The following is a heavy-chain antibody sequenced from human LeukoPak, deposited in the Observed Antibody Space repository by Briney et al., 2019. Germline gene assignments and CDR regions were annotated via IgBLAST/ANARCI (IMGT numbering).Heavy chain of an antibody. CDR3: ARGVLPAASSFAY. Sequence: GGSLRLSCAASGFTFSNYWMTWVRQAPGKELEWVANIKQDGSEKYYVDSVKGRFTISRDSAKNSLYLQMNSLRAEDTAVYYCARGVLPAASSFAYWGQGTLVTVSS. V-gene: IGHV3-7*04. J-gene: IGHJ4*02. CDR1: GFTFSNYW. CDR2: IKQDGSEK. D-gene: IGHD2-2*01.